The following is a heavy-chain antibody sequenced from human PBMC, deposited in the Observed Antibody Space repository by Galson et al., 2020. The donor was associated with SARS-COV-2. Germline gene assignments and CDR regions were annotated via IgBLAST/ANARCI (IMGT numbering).Heavy chain of an antibody. V-gene: IGHV3-30*18. CDR1: GFTFSSYG. CDR3: AKEMLGSRVGRMLGAALYFYFDY. CDR2: ISYDGSNK. D-gene: IGHD1-26*01. J-gene: IGHJ4*02. Sequence: SLKISCAASGFTFSSYGMHWVRQAPGKGLEWVAVISYDGSNKYYADSVKGRFTISRDNSKNTLYLQMNSLRAEDTAVYYCAKEMLGSRVGRMLGAALYFYFDYWGQGTLVTVSS.